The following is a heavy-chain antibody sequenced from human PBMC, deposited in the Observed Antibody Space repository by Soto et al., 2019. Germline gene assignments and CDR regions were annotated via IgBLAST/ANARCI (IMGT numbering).Heavy chain of an antibody. D-gene: IGHD6-6*01. J-gene: IGHJ4*02. CDR3: ARDKYSSSPGHY. V-gene: IGHV1-69*13. Sequence: ASVKVSCQASGGTFSSYAISWVRQAPGQGLEWMGGIIPIFGTANYAQKFQGRVTITADESTSTAYMELSSLRSEDTAVYYCARDKYSSSPGHYWGQGTLVTVSS. CDR2: IIPIFGTA. CDR1: GGTFSSYA.